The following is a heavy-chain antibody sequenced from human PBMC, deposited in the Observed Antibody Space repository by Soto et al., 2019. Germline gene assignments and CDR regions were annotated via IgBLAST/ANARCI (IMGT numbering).Heavy chain of an antibody. CDR1: VGTFSSYA. J-gene: IGHJ4*02. Sequence: QVQLVQSGAEVKKPGSSVKVSCKASVGTFSSYAISWVRQAPGHGLEWMGGIIPIFGTANYAQKFQGRVTITADKSTSTENMELSSLISEDTDVYYCARGLSGDYADYWGQGTLVTVSS. V-gene: IGHV1-69*06. CDR3: ARGLSGDYADY. D-gene: IGHD4-17*01. CDR2: IIPIFGTA.